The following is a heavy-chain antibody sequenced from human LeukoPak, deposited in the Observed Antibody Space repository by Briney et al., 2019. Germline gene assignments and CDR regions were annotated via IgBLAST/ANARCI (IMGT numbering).Heavy chain of an antibody. V-gene: IGHV4-59*01. CDR3: ARTSSSGYYFRWFDP. CDR1: GGSISSYY. Sequence: SETLSLTCTVSGGSISSYYWSWIRQPPGKGLEWIGYIHYSGSTNYNPSLKSRVTISVDTSKNQFSLKLSSVTAADTAVYYCARTSSSGYYFRWFDPWGQGTLVTVSS. CDR2: IHYSGST. D-gene: IGHD3-22*01. J-gene: IGHJ5*02.